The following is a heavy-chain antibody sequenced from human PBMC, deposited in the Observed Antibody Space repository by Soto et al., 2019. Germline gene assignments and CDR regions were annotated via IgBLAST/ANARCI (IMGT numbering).Heavy chain of an antibody. CDR1: GFTVSDYE. D-gene: IGHD4-17*01. CDR3: DRENYGDDFDF. V-gene: IGHV3-48*03. Sequence: GWSLRLSCVVSGFTVSDYEMNWVRQAPGKGLEWVSYINTGGRNIKYADSVKGRFTLSRDNARNSLYLQMNSLRDDDTAVYYCDRENYGDDFDFWGQGTLVTVSS. J-gene: IGHJ4*02. CDR2: INTGGRNI.